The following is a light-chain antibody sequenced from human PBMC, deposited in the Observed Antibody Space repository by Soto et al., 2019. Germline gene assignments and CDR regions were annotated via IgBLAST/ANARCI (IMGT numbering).Light chain of an antibody. J-gene: IGLJ1*01. CDR1: SSDVGAFNY. V-gene: IGLV2-14*01. Sequence: QPALTQPASGSGSPGQSITISCTGTSSDVGAFNYVSWYQQHPGKAPKLMIYDVSNRPSGVSNRFSGSKSGNTASLTISGLQVEDEADYYCNSYTSSTTSYIFGTGTKVTVL. CDR2: DVS. CDR3: NSYTSSTTSYI.